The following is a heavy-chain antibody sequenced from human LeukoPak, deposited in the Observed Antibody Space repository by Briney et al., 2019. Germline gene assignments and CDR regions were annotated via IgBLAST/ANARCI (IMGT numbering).Heavy chain of an antibody. J-gene: IGHJ4*02. CDR3: ARGRYVTTRGGAAAGFLDY. D-gene: IGHD6-13*01. CDR2: INHGGST. V-gene: IGHV4-34*01. CDR1: GGSFNGYY. Sequence: PSETLSLTCAVYGGSFNGYYWTWIRQPPGKGLEWIGEINHGGSTNCNPSLKSRVTISVDTSQNQFSLRLSSVTAADTAVYYCARGRYVTTRGGAAAGFLDYWGQGTLVTVST.